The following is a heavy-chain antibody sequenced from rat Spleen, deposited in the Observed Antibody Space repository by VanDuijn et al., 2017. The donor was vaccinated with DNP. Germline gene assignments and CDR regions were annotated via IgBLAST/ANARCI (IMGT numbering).Heavy chain of an antibody. V-gene: IGHV5-25*01. J-gene: IGHJ3*01. Sequence: EVQLVESGGGLVQPGRSMKLSCAASGFTFSDYYMAWVRQAPKKGLEWVAAISPSGSRTYYPDSVKGRFTISRDNAKSTLYLQMDSLRSEDTATYYCATQGQLGITWFAYWGQGTLVTVSS. D-gene: IGHD1-10*01. CDR3: ATQGQLGITWFAY. CDR1: GFTFSDYY. CDR2: ISPSGSRT.